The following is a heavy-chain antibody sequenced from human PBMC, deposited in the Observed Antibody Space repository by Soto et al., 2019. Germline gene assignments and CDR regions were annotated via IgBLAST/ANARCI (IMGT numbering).Heavy chain of an antibody. CDR1: GGSFSGYY. V-gene: IGHV4-34*01. CDR2: INHSGST. CDR3: ARGPRGYSYGRLDY. D-gene: IGHD5-18*01. J-gene: IGHJ4*02. Sequence: SETLSLTCAVYGGSFSGYYWSWIRQPPGKGLEWIGEINHSGSTNYNPSLKSRVTISVDTSKNQFSLKLSSVTAADTAVYYCARGPRGYSYGRLDYWGQGTLVTVSS.